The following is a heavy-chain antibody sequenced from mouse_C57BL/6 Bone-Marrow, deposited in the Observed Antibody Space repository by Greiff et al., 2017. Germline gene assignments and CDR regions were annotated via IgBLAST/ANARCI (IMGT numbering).Heavy chain of an antibody. CDR3: TFSTTVVAYDFWYFDV. V-gene: IGHV14-4*01. D-gene: IGHD1-1*01. CDR2: IDPENGDT. Sequence: EVQLQESGAELVRPGASVKLSCTASGFNIKDDYMHWVQQRPEQGLEWIGWIDPENGDTEYASKFQGKATITADTSSNTAYLQLSSLTSEDTAVYYWTFSTTVVAYDFWYFDVWGTGTTVTVSS. J-gene: IGHJ1*03. CDR1: GFNIKDDY.